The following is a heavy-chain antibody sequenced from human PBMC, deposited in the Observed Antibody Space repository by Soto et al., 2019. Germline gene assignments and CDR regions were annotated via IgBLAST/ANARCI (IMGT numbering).Heavy chain of an antibody. CDR3: ARYPNDSSAYYHHYYYGMDV. V-gene: IGHV1-3*01. CDR2: INAGNGNT. J-gene: IGHJ6*02. D-gene: IGHD3-22*01. Sequence: QIQLMQSGAEVKKPGASVKVSCKASGYTFTSYGIHWVRQAPGQRLEWTGWINAGNGNTKYSEQFQGRVTISRYTSASTAYLEPSSLRSEDTAVYYCARYPNDSSAYYHHYYYGMDVWGQGTTVTVSS. CDR1: GYTFTSYG.